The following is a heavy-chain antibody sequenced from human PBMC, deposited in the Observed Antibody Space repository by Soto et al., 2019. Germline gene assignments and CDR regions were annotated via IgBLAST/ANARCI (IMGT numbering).Heavy chain of an antibody. J-gene: IGHJ6*02. CDR3: AKELWFGYSSAYYYGMDV. CDR1: GFTFSSYG. D-gene: IGHD6-25*01. V-gene: IGHV3-30*18. CDR2: ISYDGSNK. Sequence: PGGSLRLSCAASGFTFSSYGMHWVRQAPGKGLEWVAVISYDGSNKYYADSVKGRFTISRDNSKNTLYLQMNSLRAEDTAVYYCAKELWFGYSSAYYYGMDVWGQGTTVTVSS.